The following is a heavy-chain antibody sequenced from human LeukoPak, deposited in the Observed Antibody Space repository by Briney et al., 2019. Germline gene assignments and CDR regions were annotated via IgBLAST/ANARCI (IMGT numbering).Heavy chain of an antibody. CDR3: ARANGSGWYVGYMDV. CDR2: IYYSGST. Sequence: PSETLSLTCAVYGGSFSGYYWSWIRQPPGKGLEWIGYIYYSGSTNYNPSLKSRVTISVDTSKNQFSLKLSSVTAADTAVYYCARANGSGWYVGYMDVWGKGTTVTISS. V-gene: IGHV4-59*01. J-gene: IGHJ6*03. D-gene: IGHD6-19*01. CDR1: GGSFSGYY.